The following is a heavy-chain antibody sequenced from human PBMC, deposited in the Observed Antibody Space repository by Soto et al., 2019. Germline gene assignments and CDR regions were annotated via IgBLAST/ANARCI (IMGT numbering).Heavy chain of an antibody. Sequence: GGSLRLSCAASGFTFSSYAMHWVRQAPGKGLEWVAVISYDGSNKYYADSVKGRFTISRDNSKNTLYLQMNSLRAEDTAVYYCSCYYDSSGQHYFDYWGQGTLVTVSS. V-gene: IGHV3-30-3*01. D-gene: IGHD3-22*01. J-gene: IGHJ4*02. CDR1: GFTFSSYA. CDR2: ISYDGSNK. CDR3: SCYYDSSGQHYFDY.